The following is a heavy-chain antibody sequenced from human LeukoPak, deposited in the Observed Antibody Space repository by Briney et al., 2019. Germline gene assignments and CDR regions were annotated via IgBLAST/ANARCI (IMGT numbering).Heavy chain of an antibody. CDR3: ARGSYISGQRGPNDC. J-gene: IGHJ4*02. CDR1: GYTFANYY. D-gene: IGHD6-19*01. Sequence: ASVKVSCKASGYTFANYYMYRVRQAPGQGLEWMGAIDPNGGRTSYAQKFQDRVTMTRDTSTTTVYMDLSSLRSEDTAVYYCARGSYISGQRGPNDCWGQGALVTVSS. V-gene: IGHV1-46*01. CDR2: IDPNGGRT.